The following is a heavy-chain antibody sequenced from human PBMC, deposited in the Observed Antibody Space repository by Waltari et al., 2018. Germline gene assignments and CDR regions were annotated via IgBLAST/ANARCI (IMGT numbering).Heavy chain of an antibody. CDR3: ARDPRSSGSYDDAFDI. V-gene: IGHV4-4*07. CDR1: GGSVSSYS. Sequence: QVQLQESGPGLVKPSETLSLTCTVSGGSVSSYSWSWIRQPAGKGLEWIGRIYTSGSTNYNPSLKSRVTMSVDTSKNQFSLKLSSVTAADTAVYYCARDPRSSGSYDDAFDIWGQGTMVTVSS. D-gene: IGHD1-26*01. J-gene: IGHJ3*02. CDR2: IYTSGST.